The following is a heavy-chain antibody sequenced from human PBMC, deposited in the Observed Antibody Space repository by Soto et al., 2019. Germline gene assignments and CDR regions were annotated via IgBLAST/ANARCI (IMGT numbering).Heavy chain of an antibody. D-gene: IGHD6-13*01. J-gene: IGHJ4*02. CDR1: GGSISNYY. Sequence: QVQLQESGPGLVKPSETLSLTCTVSGGSISNYYWTWIRQPPGKGLEWIGYIYYSGSTNYNPSLKSRLTIPGDTSKNPSSLKLSSVTAADTAVYYCARLGSSSSVGYWGQGTLVTVSS. V-gene: IGHV4-59*08. CDR3: ARLGSSSSVGY. CDR2: IYYSGST.